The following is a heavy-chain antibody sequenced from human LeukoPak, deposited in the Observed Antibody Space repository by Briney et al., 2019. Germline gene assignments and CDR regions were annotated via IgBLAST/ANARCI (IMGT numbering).Heavy chain of an antibody. CDR1: GGSISSSSYY. J-gene: IGHJ4*02. Sequence: PSETLSLTCTVSGGSISSSSYYWGWIRQPPGKGLEWIGSIYYSGSTYYNPSLKSRVTISVDTSKNQFSLKLSSVTAADTAVYYCARHRSAIDYWGQGTLVTVSS. CDR2: IYYSGST. CDR3: ARHRSAIDY. V-gene: IGHV4-39*01.